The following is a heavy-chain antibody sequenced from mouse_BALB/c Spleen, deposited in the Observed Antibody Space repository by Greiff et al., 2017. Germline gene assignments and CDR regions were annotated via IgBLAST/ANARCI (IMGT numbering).Heavy chain of an antibody. Sequence: VQLQQSGTVLARPGASVKMSCKASGYTFTSYWMHWVKQRPGQGLEWIGAIYPGNSDTSYNQKFKGKAKLTAVTSTSTAYMELSSLTNEDSAVYYCTRSGDGNYLYAMDYWGQGTSVTVSS. J-gene: IGHJ4*01. D-gene: IGHD2-1*01. V-gene: IGHV1-5*01. CDR2: IYPGNSDT. CDR3: TRSGDGNYLYAMDY. CDR1: GYTFTSYW.